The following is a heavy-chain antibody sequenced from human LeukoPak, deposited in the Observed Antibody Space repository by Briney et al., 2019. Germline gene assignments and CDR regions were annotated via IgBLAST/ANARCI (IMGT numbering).Heavy chain of an antibody. D-gene: IGHD4/OR15-4a*01. V-gene: IGHV4-39*01. CDR1: GGSISSSTYY. J-gene: IGHJ3*02. CDR3: ARQVHGSDAFEI. Sequence: SETLSHTCTVSGGSISSSTYYWGWIRQSPGKGLEWIGSIYYSGSTYYHPSLKSRVTISVDTSKNQFSLKLTSVTAADTAVYYCARQVHGSDAFEIWGQGTKVTVSS. CDR2: IYYSGST.